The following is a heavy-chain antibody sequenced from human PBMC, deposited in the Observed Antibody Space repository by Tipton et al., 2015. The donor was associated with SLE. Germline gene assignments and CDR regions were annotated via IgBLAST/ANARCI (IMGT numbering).Heavy chain of an antibody. CDR3: ARGKFYFDY. J-gene: IGHJ4*02. V-gene: IGHV3-7*01. Sequence: SLRLSCAASGFAFSSSWMNWVRQAPGKGLEWVANIKEDGSEKHYVDSVKDRLTISRDNAQNLLYLQMSSLRAEDTAVYYCARGKFYFDYWGQGALVTVSS. CDR2: IKEDGSEK. CDR1: GFAFSSSW.